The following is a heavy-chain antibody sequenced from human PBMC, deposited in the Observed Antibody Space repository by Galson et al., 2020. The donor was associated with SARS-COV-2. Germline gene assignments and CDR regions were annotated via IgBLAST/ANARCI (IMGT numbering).Heavy chain of an antibody. D-gene: IGHD2-21*01. CDR1: GFTFSSNS. J-gene: IGHJ5*02. CDR2: IGRDGVGT. Sequence: GESLKISCSASGFTFSSNSMHWVRRAPGKGLEYVSAIGRDGVGTYYADSVKGRFTISRDNSKNTLYLQMSSLRTEDTAVYYCVKDLHSGLFTWGRGTLVTVSS. CDR3: VKDLHSGLFT. V-gene: IGHV3-64D*06.